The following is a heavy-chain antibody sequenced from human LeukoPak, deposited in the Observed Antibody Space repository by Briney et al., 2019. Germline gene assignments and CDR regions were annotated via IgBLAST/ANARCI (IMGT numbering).Heavy chain of an antibody. CDR2: IYYSGST. D-gene: IGHD5-18*01. Sequence: SETLSLTCTVSGGSISSSSYYWGWIRQPPGKGLEWSGSIYYSGSTYYNPSLKSRVTISVDTSKNQFSLKLSSVTAADTAVYYCARHAMSGYSYGQGGTNWFDPWGQGTLVTVSS. CDR3: ARHAMSGYSYGQGGTNWFDP. V-gene: IGHV4-39*01. J-gene: IGHJ5*02. CDR1: GGSISSSSYY.